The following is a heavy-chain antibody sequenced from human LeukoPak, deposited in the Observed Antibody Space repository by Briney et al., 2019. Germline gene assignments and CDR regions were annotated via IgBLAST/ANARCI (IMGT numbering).Heavy chain of an antibody. CDR3: AKFINYGDYGNDAFDI. Sequence: QAGGSLRLSCAASGFTFSSYAMNWVRQAPGKGLEWVSAISGSGGSTYYADSVKGRFTISRDNSKNTLYLQMNSLRAEDTAVYYCAKFINYGDYGNDAFDIWGQGTMVTVSS. J-gene: IGHJ3*02. V-gene: IGHV3-23*01. CDR2: ISGSGGST. D-gene: IGHD4-17*01. CDR1: GFTFSSYA.